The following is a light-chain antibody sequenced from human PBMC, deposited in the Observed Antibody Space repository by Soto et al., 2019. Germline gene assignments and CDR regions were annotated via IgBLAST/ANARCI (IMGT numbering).Light chain of an antibody. CDR3: QRYDSAPFT. Sequence: DIQMTQSPSSLSASVGDRVTITCRASQGISYYLAWYQQKPGKVPKLLIYAASTLQSGVPPRFSGSGSGTDFTLTISGLQSEDVATYYCQRYDSAPFTFGPGTKVDIK. CDR2: AAS. CDR1: QGISYY. V-gene: IGKV1-27*01. J-gene: IGKJ3*01.